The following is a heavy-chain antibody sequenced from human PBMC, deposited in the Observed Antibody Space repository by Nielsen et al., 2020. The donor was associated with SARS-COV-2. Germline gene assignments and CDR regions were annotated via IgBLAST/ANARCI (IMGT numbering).Heavy chain of an antibody. CDR2: ISYDGSNK. D-gene: IGHD5-24*01. V-gene: IGHV3-30*03. Sequence: GESLKISCAASGFTFSSYGMHWVRQAPDKGLEWVAVISYDGSNKYYADSVKGRFTISRDNSKNTLYLQMNSLRAEDTAVYYCALMAAPVDYWGQGTLVTVSS. CDR1: GFTFSSYG. J-gene: IGHJ4*02. CDR3: ALMAAPVDY.